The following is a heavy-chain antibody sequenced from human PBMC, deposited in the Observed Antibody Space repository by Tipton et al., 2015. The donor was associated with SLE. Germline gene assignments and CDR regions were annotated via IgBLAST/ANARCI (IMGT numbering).Heavy chain of an antibody. CDR2: IYYSGST. D-gene: IGHD3-22*01. J-gene: IGHJ2*01. Sequence: LRLSCTVSGGSISSHYWSWIRQPPGKGLEWIGYIYYSGSTNYNPSLKSRVTISVDRSKNQFSLKLSSVTAADTAVYYCARGGYYYHSGGDFDLWGRGTLVTVSS. CDR1: GGSISSHY. CDR3: ARGGYYYHSGGDFDL. V-gene: IGHV4-59*11.